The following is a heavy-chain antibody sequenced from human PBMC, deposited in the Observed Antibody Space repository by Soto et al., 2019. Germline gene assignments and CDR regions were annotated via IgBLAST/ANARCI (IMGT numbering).Heavy chain of an antibody. J-gene: IGHJ4*02. D-gene: IGHD3-10*02. Sequence: QLQLQESGPGLVKPSETLSLTCTVSGGSISSSSYYWGWIRQPPGKGLEWIGSIYYSGSTYYNPSLKSRVSISVDTSKNQFSLKLSSVTAADTAVYYCARHRAVRAFYYFDYWGQGTLVTVSS. V-gene: IGHV4-39*01. CDR2: IYYSGST. CDR1: GGSISSSSYY. CDR3: ARHRAVRAFYYFDY.